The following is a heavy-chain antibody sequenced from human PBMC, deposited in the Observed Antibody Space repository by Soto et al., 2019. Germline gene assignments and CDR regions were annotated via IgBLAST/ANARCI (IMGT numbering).Heavy chain of an antibody. J-gene: IGHJ3*02. CDR1: GYTFTSYG. D-gene: IGHD2-2*01. V-gene: IGHV1-18*01. CDR3: AGYQLLWSNAFDI. Sequence: GASVKVSCKASGYTFTSYGISWVRQAPGQGLEWMGWISAYNGNTNYAQKLQGRVTMTTDTSTSTAYMGLRSLRSDDTAVYYCAGYQLLWSNAFDIWGQGTMVTVSS. CDR2: ISAYNGNT.